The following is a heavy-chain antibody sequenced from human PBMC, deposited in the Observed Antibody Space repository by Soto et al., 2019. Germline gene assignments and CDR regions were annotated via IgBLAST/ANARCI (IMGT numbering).Heavy chain of an antibody. D-gene: IGHD3-9*01. V-gene: IGHV3-30*18. CDR3: AKDLTYDILTPGTFDI. J-gene: IGHJ3*02. CDR1: GFIFNNYD. Sequence: PGGSLSLSCAASGFIFNNYDMHWVRQAPGKGLEWVASLLFEGKNKYYADSVKGRFTISRDSSENILYLQMNSLRAEDTAAYYCAKDLTYDILTPGTFDIWGQGTMVTVSS. CDR2: LLFEGKNK.